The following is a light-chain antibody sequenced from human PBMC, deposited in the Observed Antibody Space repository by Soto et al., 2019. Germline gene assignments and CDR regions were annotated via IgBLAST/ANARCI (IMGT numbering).Light chain of an antibody. Sequence: QSALTQPASVSGSPGQSITISCTGTSSDIGAYDYVSWYQQHPGKAPKLMIYKVTSRPSGVSIRFSGSKSGSAASLTISGLQAEDEADYHCSSYSGISHWVFGGGTKLTVL. CDR2: KVT. J-gene: IGLJ3*02. V-gene: IGLV2-14*01. CDR1: SSDIGAYDY. CDR3: SSYSGISHWV.